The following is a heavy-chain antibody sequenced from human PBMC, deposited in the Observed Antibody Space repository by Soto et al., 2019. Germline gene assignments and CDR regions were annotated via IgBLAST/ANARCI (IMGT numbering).Heavy chain of an antibody. V-gene: IGHV4-30-4*01. CDR1: GGSISSGDYY. CDR3: ARDSSQRYYYYGMDV. Sequence: SGTLSLTCTVSGGSISSGDYYWSWIRQPPGKGLEWIGYIYYSGSTYYNPSLKSRVTISVDTSKNQFSLKLSSVTAADTAVYYCARDSSQRYYYYGMDVWGQGTTVTVSS. J-gene: IGHJ6*02. CDR2: IYYSGST.